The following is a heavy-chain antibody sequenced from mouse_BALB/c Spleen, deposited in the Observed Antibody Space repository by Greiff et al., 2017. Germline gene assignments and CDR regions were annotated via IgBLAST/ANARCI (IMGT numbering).Heavy chain of an antibody. CDR1: GFSLSTSGMG. CDR3: ARRDRDYFDY. J-gene: IGHJ2*01. D-gene: IGHD2-14*01. Sequence: QVTLKESGPGILQPSQTLSLTCSFSGFSLSTSGMGVSWIRQPSGKGLEWLAHIYWDDDKRYNPSLKSRLTISKDTSRNQVFLKITSVDTADTATYYCARRDRDYFDYWGQGTTLTVSS. CDR2: IYWDDDK. V-gene: IGHV8-12*01.